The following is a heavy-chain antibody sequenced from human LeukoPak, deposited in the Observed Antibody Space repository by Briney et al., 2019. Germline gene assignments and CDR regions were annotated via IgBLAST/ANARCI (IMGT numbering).Heavy chain of an antibody. CDR3: ARYGSTSWPTIGY. CDR2: IWYDGSNK. CDR1: GFTFSSYG. V-gene: IGHV3-33*01. D-gene: IGHD2-2*01. J-gene: IGHJ4*02. Sequence: GGSLRLSCAASGFTFSSYGMHWVRQAPGKGLEWVAVIWYDGSNKYYADSAKGRFTISRDNSKNTLYLQMNSLRAEDTAVYYCARYGSTSWPTIGYWGQGTLVTVSS.